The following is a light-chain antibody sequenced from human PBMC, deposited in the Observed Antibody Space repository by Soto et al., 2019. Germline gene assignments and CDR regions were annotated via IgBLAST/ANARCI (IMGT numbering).Light chain of an antibody. CDR3: QQYGSSPKT. CDR2: GAS. CDR1: QSVSSNY. J-gene: IGKJ1*01. V-gene: IGKV3-20*01. Sequence: DIVLTQSPGTLSLSPGERATLACRASQSVSSNYLAWYQQKPGQAPRLLIYGASNRATDIPDRFSGSGSGTDFTLTITRLEAEDFAVYYCQQYGSSPKTVGQGTKVEI.